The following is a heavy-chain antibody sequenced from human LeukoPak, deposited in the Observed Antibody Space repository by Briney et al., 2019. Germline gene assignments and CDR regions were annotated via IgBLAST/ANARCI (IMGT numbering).Heavy chain of an antibody. V-gene: IGHV1-8*01. D-gene: IGHD1-20*01. CDR1: GYTFTSYD. Sequence: ASVKVSCKASGYTFTSYDINWERQATGQGLEWMGWMNPNSGNTGYAQKFQGRVTMTRNTSISTAYMELSSLRSEDTAVYYCARAPYNWNYYYYYMDVWGKGTTVTVSS. CDR3: ARAPYNWNYYYYYMDV. J-gene: IGHJ6*03. CDR2: MNPNSGNT.